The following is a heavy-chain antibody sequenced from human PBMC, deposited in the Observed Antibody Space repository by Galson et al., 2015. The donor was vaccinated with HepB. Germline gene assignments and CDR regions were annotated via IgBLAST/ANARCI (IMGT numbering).Heavy chain of an antibody. J-gene: IGHJ4*02. CDR2: INSGGTT. D-gene: IGHD3-22*01. CDR1: GFTVGGNY. Sequence: SLRLSCAASGFTVGGNYMSWVRQAPGMGLEWVSVINSGGTTAYADSVKGRFTISRDNSKNTVYLQMNSLRVEDTAVYYCARGGIRYYDSRDFDYWGQGTLVTVSS. CDR3: ARGGIRYYDSRDFDY. V-gene: IGHV3-53*01.